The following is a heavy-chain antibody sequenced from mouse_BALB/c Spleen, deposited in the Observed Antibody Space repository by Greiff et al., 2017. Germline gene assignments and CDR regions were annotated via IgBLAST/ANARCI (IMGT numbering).Heavy chain of an antibody. CDR3: ARTLITTDAMDY. J-gene: IGHJ4*01. CDR2: ILPGSGST. V-gene: IGHV1-9*01. CDR1: GYTFSSYW. D-gene: IGHD1-1*01. Sequence: QVQLQQSGAELMKPGASVKISCKATGYTFSSYWIEWVKQSPGHGLEWIGEILPGSGSTNYNEKFKGKATFTADTSSNTAYMQLSSLTSEDSDVYYCARTLITTDAMDYWGQGTSVTVSA.